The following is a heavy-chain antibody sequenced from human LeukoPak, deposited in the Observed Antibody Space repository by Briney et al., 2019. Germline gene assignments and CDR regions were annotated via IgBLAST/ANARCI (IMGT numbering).Heavy chain of an antibody. V-gene: IGHV1-69*01. CDR3: ASGYSYGPYYYFDY. CDR1: GGTFSSYA. D-gene: IGHD5-18*01. Sequence: SVKVSCKASGGTFSSYAISWVRQAPGQGLEWMGGIIPIFGTANYAQKFQGRVTITADESTSTAYMELSSLRSEDTAVYYCASGYSYGPYYYFDYWGQGTLVTVSS. CDR2: IIPIFGTA. J-gene: IGHJ4*02.